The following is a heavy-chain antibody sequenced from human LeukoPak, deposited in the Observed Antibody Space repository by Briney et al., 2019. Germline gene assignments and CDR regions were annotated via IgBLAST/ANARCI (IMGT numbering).Heavy chain of an antibody. Sequence: GGSLRLSCAASGFTFSSYGVIWVRQAPGKGREGVSYISGSGGSIYYADSVKGRFTISRDNSNNTLYLQMNSLRAEETAVYYCAKDRSRVAVSGGGYFGSWGQGTLVTVAS. D-gene: IGHD6-19*01. CDR2: ISGSGGSI. CDR1: GFTFSSYG. J-gene: IGHJ4*02. V-gene: IGHV3-23*01. CDR3: AKDRSRVAVSGGGYFGS.